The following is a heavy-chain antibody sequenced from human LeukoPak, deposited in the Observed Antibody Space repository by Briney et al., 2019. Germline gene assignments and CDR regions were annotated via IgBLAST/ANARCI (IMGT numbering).Heavy chain of an antibody. CDR3: ARIDAVAATPTSFDY. Sequence: SETLSLTCTVSGGSISSSSYYWGWIRQPPGKGLEWIGSIYYSGTTNYNPSLKSRVTISLDTSKNQFSLRLSSVTAADTAVYYCARIDAVAATPTSFDYWGQGTLVTVSS. V-gene: IGHV4-39*07. CDR2: IYYSGTT. D-gene: IGHD6-19*01. CDR1: GGSISSSSYY. J-gene: IGHJ4*02.